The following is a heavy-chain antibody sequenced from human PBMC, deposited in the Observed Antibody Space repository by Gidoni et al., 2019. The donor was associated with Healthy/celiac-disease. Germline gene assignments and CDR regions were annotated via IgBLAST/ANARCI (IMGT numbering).Heavy chain of an antibody. V-gene: IGHV4-34*01. CDR3: ARTLPFCSSASCSPGGGWFDP. CDR1: GGSFSGYY. CDR2: INHSGST. Sequence: QVQLQQWGAGLLKPSETLSLTCAVYGGSFSGYYWSWIRQPPGKGLEWIGEINHSGSTNYNPSLKRRVTISVDTSKNQFSLKLSSVTAADTAVYYCARTLPFCSSASCSPGGGWFDPWGQGTLVTVSS. J-gene: IGHJ5*02. D-gene: IGHD2-2*01.